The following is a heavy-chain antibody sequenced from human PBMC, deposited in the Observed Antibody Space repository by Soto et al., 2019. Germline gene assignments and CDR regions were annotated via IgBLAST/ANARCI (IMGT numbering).Heavy chain of an antibody. CDR2: IYYSGST. J-gene: IGHJ4*02. Sequence: SETLSLTCIVSGDSIRSNSHYWGWIRQPPGKGLEWIGSIYYSGSTYYNPSLKSRVTISVDTSKNQFSLKLSSVTAADTAVYYCARRALITFGGGLDYWGQGTLVTVSS. V-gene: IGHV4-39*01. CDR1: GDSIRSNSHY. D-gene: IGHD3-16*01. CDR3: ARRALITFGGGLDY.